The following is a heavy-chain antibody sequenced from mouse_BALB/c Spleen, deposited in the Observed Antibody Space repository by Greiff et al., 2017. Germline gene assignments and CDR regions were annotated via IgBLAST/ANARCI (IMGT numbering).Heavy chain of an antibody. CDR3: TRREDLGGNYDAMDY. V-gene: IGHV1-5*01. CDR2: IYPGNSDT. Sequence: VQLQQSGAELVRPGVSVKMSCKASGYSFTSYWMHWVKQRPGQGLEWIGAIYPGNSDTSYNQKFKGKAKLTAVTSASTAYMELSSLTNEDSAVYYCTRREDLGGNYDAMDYWGQGTSVTVSS. J-gene: IGHJ4*01. CDR1: GYSFTSYW. D-gene: IGHD2-1*01.